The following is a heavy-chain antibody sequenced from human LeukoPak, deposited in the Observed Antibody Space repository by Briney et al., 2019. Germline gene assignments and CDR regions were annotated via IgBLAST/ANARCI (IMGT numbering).Heavy chain of an antibody. CDR3: ARAHYDSGTYYPFDF. CDR1: GGSIRNYY. J-gene: IGHJ4*02. D-gene: IGHD3-10*01. CDR2: IYYSGST. Sequence: SETLSLTCSVSGGSIRNYYWSWIRQPPGKGLEWIGYIYYSGSTNYNPSLKSRVSISVDTSKNQFSLKLSSVTAADTAVYYCARAHYDSGTYYPFDFWGQGTLVTVSS. V-gene: IGHV4-59*08.